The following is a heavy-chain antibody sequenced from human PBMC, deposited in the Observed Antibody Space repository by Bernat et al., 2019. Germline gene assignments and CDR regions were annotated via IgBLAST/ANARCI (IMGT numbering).Heavy chain of an antibody. Sequence: QVQLQESGPGLVKPSQTLSLTCTVSGGSISSGGYYWSWIRQPPGKGLEWIGYIYYSGSTYYNPSLKSRVTISVDTSKNQFSLKLSSVTAADTAVYYCARGEYGDHRSSWYFDLWGRGTLVTVSS. D-gene: IGHD4-17*01. CDR1: GGSISSGGYY. J-gene: IGHJ2*01. V-gene: IGHV4-31*03. CDR3: ARGEYGDHRSSWYFDL. CDR2: IYYSGST.